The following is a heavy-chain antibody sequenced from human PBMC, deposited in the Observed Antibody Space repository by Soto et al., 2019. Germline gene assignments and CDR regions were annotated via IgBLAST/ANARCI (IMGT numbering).Heavy chain of an antibody. Sequence: EVQLLESGEGLVQPGGSLRLSCAASGFTFSSYAMSWVRQAPGKGLEWVSAISGSGGSTYYADSVKGRFTISRDNSKNTLYLQMNSLRAEDTAVYYCAKDLLTIFGVVIVGDDAFDIWGQGTMVTVSS. J-gene: IGHJ3*02. V-gene: IGHV3-23*01. CDR1: GFTFSSYA. D-gene: IGHD3-3*01. CDR2: ISGSGGST. CDR3: AKDLLTIFGVVIVGDDAFDI.